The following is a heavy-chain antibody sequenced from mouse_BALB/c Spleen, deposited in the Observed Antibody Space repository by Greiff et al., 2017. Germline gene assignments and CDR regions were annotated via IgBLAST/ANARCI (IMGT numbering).Heavy chain of an antibody. V-gene: IGHV1-4*01. CDR1: GYTFTSYT. CDR2: INPSSGYT. D-gene: IGHD1-1*01. J-gene: IGHJ1*01. CDR3: ARGYYGSSWYFDV. Sequence: QVQLKESGAELARPGASVKMSCKASGYTFTSYTMHWVKQRPGQGLEWIGYINPSSGYTNYNQKFKDKATLTADKSSSTAYMQLSSLTSEDSAVYYCARGYYGSSWYFDVWGAGTTVTVSS.